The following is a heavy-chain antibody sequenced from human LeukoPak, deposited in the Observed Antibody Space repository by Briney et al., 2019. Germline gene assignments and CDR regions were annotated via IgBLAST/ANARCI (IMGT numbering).Heavy chain of an antibody. D-gene: IGHD3-10*01. Sequence: ASVKVSCKASGYTFTSYDINWVRQATGQGLEWMGWMNPDSGHTGYAQKFQGRVTMTRNTSISTAYMELNSLRSEDTAVYYCARGGSMVRLIDYWGQGTLVTVS. V-gene: IGHV1-8*01. CDR1: GYTFTSYD. CDR2: MNPDSGHT. J-gene: IGHJ4*02. CDR3: ARGGSMVRLIDY.